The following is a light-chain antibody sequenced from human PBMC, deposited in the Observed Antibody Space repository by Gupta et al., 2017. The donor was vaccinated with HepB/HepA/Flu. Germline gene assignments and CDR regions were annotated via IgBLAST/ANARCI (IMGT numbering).Light chain of an antibody. Sequence: DIQMTQSTSSLSASVGDRVTITCRASQSISRYLNWYQQKPGKAPKLLVHSTSMLHSGVPSRFSGSGSGTDFILTIGKLQPEDFASYYCQQRVTTPFTFGHGTKVDIK. CDR2: STS. CDR1: QSISRY. CDR3: QQRVTTPFT. J-gene: IGKJ3*01. V-gene: IGKV1-39*01.